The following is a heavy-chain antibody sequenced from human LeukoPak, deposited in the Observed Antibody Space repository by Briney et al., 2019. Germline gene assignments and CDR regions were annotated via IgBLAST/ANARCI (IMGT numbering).Heavy chain of an antibody. V-gene: IGHV3-48*03. CDR1: GFTFSSYE. D-gene: IGHD3-10*01. J-gene: IGHJ6*02. Sequence: GGSLRLSCAASGFTFSSYEMNWVRQAPGKGLEWVSYISSSGSTIYYADSVKGRFTISRDHSKNTLYLQMNSLRAEDTAVYYCAKTSGSGNYYYYYYAMDVWGQGTTVTVSS. CDR2: ISSSGSTI. CDR3: AKTSGSGNYYYYYYAMDV.